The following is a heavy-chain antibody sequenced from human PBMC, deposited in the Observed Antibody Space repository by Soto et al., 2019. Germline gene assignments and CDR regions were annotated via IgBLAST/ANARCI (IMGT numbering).Heavy chain of an antibody. J-gene: IGHJ3*02. D-gene: IGHD5-12*01. CDR1: GYSFITSYH. V-gene: IGHV1-46*01. Sequence: QVQLVQSGAEVKKPGASVKVSCKASGYSFITSYHMHWLRQAPGQGLEWMGIINPTGSMTRYSQKFQGRLNRTSDTSTATDYMELSNLTSEDTAVYFCARDTGYDHDAFEIWGQGTRVTVSS. CDR2: INPTGSMT. CDR3: ARDTGYDHDAFEI.